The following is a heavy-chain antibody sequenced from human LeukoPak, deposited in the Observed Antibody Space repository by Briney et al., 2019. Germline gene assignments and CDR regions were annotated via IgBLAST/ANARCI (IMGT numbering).Heavy chain of an antibody. V-gene: IGHV4-59*01. J-gene: IGHJ6*03. CDR2: IYYSGST. D-gene: IGHD5-18*01. CDR1: GGSISSYY. Sequence: SETLSLSCTVSGGSISSYYLSWIRQPPGKGLEWIGYIYYSGSTNYNPSPTSRVTISVDTCKNQFSTKLSPVTAADTAVYYCASSGYSYGQYYYYMDVWGKGTTVTVSS. CDR3: ASSGYSYGQYYYYMDV.